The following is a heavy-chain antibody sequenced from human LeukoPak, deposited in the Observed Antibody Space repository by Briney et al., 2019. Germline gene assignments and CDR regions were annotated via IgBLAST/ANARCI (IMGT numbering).Heavy chain of an antibody. CDR1: GYTFTSYD. J-gene: IGHJ4*02. D-gene: IGHD3-10*01. Sequence: ASVNVSCKASGYTFTSYDINWVRQATGQGLEWMGWMNPNSGNTGYAQKFQGRVTIARNTSISTAYMELSSLRSEDTAVYYCARGGVPLLKNWGQGTLVTVSS. V-gene: IGHV1-8*03. CDR2: MNPNSGNT. CDR3: ARGGVPLLKN.